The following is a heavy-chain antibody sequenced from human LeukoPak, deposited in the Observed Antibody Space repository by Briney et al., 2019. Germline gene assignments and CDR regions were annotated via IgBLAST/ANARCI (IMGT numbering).Heavy chain of an antibody. J-gene: IGHJ4*02. CDR3: ARLPRYGGYDHFDY. Sequence: SETLSLTCTVSGDSIDSYYWSWIRQPPGKGLEWIGYIYYRGTTSYNPFLKSRVTISMDTSKNQFSLKLNSVTAADTAVYYCARLPRYGGYDHFDYWGQGILVIVSS. V-gene: IGHV4-59*12. D-gene: IGHD5-12*01. CDR2: IYYRGTT. CDR1: GDSIDSYY.